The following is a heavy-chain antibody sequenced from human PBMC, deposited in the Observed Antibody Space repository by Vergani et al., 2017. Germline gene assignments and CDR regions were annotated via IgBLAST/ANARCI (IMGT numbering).Heavy chain of an antibody. CDR1: GFTFSSYA. J-gene: IGHJ6*03. V-gene: IGHV4-34*01. Sequence: VQLLESGGGLVQPGGSLRLSCAASGFTFSSYAMSWVRQAPGKGLEWIGEINHSGSTNYNPSLKSRVTISVDTSKNQFSLKLSSVTAADTAVYYCARGSSWDNYYYYYMDVWGKGTTVTVSS. D-gene: IGHD6-6*01. CDR2: INHSGST. CDR3: ARGSSWDNYYYYYMDV.